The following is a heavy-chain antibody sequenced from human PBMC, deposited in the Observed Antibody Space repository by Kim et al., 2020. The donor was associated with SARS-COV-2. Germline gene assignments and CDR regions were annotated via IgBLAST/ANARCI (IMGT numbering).Heavy chain of an antibody. Sequence: SVKVSCKASGGTFSSYAISWVRQAPGQGLEWMGGIIPIFGTANYAQKFQGRVTITADESTSTAYMELSSLRSEDTAVYYCARGAVAGTSLILFDYWGQGTLVTVSS. CDR2: IIPIFGTA. V-gene: IGHV1-69*13. CDR1: GGTFSSYA. J-gene: IGHJ4*02. CDR3: ARGAVAGTSLILFDY. D-gene: IGHD6-19*01.